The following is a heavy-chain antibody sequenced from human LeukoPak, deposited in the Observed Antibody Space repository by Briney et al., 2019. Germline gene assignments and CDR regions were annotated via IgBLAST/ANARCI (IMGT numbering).Heavy chain of an antibody. CDR3: ARVRASPTIDAFDI. CDR1: GFTFSSYS. Sequence: GGSLRLSCAASGFTFSSYSMNWVRQAPGKGLEWVSSISSSSSYIYYADSVKGRFTISRDNAKNSLYLQMNSLRAEDTAVYYCARVRASPTIDAFDIWGQGTMVTVSS. D-gene: IGHD3-10*01. CDR2: ISSSSSYI. J-gene: IGHJ3*02. V-gene: IGHV3-21*04.